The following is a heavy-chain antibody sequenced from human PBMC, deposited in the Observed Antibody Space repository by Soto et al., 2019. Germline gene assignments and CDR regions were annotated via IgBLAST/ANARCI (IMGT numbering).Heavy chain of an antibody. CDR1: PFIVRHNY. Sequence: SLRLSCLPSPFIVRHNYMSWVRQAPGTGLAYVSVIHSSGATYYADSVKGRSTISRDDSKNTLYLQMKSLRAEDKAVYYCARGITGTTFDYWGKGTLVTV. D-gene: IGHD1-20*01. CDR2: IHSSGAT. V-gene: IGHV3-53*01. CDR3: ARGITGTTFDY. J-gene: IGHJ4*02.